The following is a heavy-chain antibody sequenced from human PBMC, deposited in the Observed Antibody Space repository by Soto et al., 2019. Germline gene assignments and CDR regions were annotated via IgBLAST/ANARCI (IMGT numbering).Heavy chain of an antibody. J-gene: IGHJ6*02. CDR3: AVVPAAIGVYYYGMDV. V-gene: IGHV4-31*03. D-gene: IGHD2-2*01. Sequence: SETLSLTCTVSGCSISSGGYYWSWIRQHPGKGLEWIGYIYYSGSTYYNPSLKSRVTISVDTSKKQFYMKLSSVNAADTAVYYYAVVPAAIGVYYYGMDVWGQGTTVSVS. CDR2: IYYSGST. CDR1: GCSISSGGYY.